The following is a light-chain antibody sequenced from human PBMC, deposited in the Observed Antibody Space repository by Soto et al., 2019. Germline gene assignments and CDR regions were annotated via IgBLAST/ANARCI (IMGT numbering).Light chain of an antibody. Sequence: QSVLTQPPSVSGAPGQRVTISCTGSSSNIGAGYGVHWYQQLPGTPPKLLIYGNSNRPSGVPDRFSGSKSGTSASLAITGLQAEDEADYCCQSYDSSLSGYVFGTGTKLTVL. CDR2: GNS. CDR1: SSNIGAGYG. J-gene: IGLJ1*01. CDR3: QSYDSSLSGYV. V-gene: IGLV1-40*01.